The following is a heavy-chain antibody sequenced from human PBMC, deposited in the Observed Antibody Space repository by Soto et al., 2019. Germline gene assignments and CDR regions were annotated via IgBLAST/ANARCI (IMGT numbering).Heavy chain of an antibody. CDR2: IIPMYGPA. V-gene: IGHV1-69*01. D-gene: IGHD3-10*01. CDR3: ARVTSMVRGVIDNWFDP. J-gene: IGHJ5*02. CDR1: GGTFSSYA. Sequence: QVPLVQSGAEVKKPGSSVTVSCKASGGTFSSYAIHWVRQAPGQGLEWMGGIIPMYGPAKYVQRFQGRVTITADESTNTVYMELTSLTSQDTAVYYCARVTSMVRGVIDNWFDPWGHGTLVTVSS.